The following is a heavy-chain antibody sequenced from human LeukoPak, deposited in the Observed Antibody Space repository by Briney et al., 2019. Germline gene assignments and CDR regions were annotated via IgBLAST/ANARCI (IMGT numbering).Heavy chain of an antibody. CDR1: GFTVSSFE. CDR3: ARDMGTMVRGVYFDY. J-gene: IGHJ4*02. Sequence: GGSLRLSCAGSGFTVSSFEINWVRQAPGKGLEWVSFIAVDGTTYYADSVKGRFTISRDNSKNTLYLQMNSLRAEDTAVYYCARDMGTMVRGVYFDYWGQGTLVTVSS. D-gene: IGHD3-10*01. CDR2: IAVDGTT. V-gene: IGHV3-53*01.